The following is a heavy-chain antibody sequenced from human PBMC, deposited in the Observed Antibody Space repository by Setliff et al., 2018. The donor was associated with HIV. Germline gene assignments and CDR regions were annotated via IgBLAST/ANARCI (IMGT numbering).Heavy chain of an antibody. D-gene: IGHD4-4*01. CDR3: AMSMTTYPVSRAFDI. Sequence: ASVKVSCKASGGTFSSYTISWVRQAPGQGLEWMGGIIPIFGTTNYAQKFQGRVTITADESTSTAYMELSSLRSEDTAVYYGAMSMTTYPVSRAFDIWGQGTMVTVSS. CDR2: IIPIFGTT. V-gene: IGHV1-69*13. J-gene: IGHJ3*02. CDR1: GGTFSSYT.